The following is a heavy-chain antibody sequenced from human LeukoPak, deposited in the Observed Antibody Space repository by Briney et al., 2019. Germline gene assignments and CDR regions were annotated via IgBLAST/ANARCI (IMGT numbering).Heavy chain of an antibody. J-gene: IGHJ4*02. V-gene: IGHV3-30*02. CDR1: GFTFSNYG. Sequence: GGSLRLFCAASGFTFSNYGMHWVRQARGKWLEWVAFIRYDGINKYYADSVEGRFTISRDNSKNTLYLQMNSLTTEDTAVYYCAKGGATILDYWGQGTLVTVSS. D-gene: IGHD1-26*01. CDR2: IRYDGINK. CDR3: AKGGATILDY.